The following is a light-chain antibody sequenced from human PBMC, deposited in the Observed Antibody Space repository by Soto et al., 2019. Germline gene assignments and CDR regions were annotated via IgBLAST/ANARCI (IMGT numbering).Light chain of an antibody. CDR3: QQYDTSPK. Sequence: VLAQSPGTLYLSPGERGTLSCRASQNVNSFLAWYQQKPGQAPRLLIYGASSRATGIPDRFSGSGSGTDFTLTISRLEPEDFAVYYCQQYDTSPKFGQGTKV. CDR1: QNVNSF. V-gene: IGKV3-20*01. CDR2: GAS. J-gene: IGKJ1*01.